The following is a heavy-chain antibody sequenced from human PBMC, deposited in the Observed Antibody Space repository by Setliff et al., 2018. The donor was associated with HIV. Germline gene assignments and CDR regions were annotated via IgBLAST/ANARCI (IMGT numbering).Heavy chain of an antibody. CDR1: GFTVSTYY. CDR2: IYGSGDT. Sequence: GGSLRLSCAASGFTVSTYYMSWVRQAPGKGLEWVSTIYGSGDTYHADSVKGRFIISRDSSKNTMYLHMNSLRPEDTAVYYCARPRLYNSALDYWGQGTLVTVSS. D-gene: IGHD6-25*01. J-gene: IGHJ4*02. CDR3: ARPRLYNSALDY. V-gene: IGHV3-66*02.